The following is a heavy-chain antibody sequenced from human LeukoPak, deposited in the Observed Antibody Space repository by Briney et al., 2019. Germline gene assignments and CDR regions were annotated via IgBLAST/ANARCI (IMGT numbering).Heavy chain of an antibody. V-gene: IGHV3-66*01. CDR3: ARDRELRNWFDP. Sequence: GGSLRLSCAASGVTVSSNYMSWVRQAPGKGLEWVSAIYSGGSTYYADSVKGRFTISRDNSKNTLYLQMNSLRAEDTAVYYCARDRELRNWFDPWGQGTLVTVSS. J-gene: IGHJ5*02. CDR1: GVTVSSNY. CDR2: IYSGGST.